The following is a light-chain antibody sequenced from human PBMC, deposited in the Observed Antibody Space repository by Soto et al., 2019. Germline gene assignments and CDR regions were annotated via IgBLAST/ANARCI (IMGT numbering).Light chain of an antibody. Sequence: DIQMTQSPSTLSASIGDRVTITCRASQSIGSLLAWYQLQPGKAPKLLIYKASTLESGVPSRFSGSGSGTEFTLTISSMQPDDFATYYCQQYNTYSETWTFGQGTKVDIK. V-gene: IGKV1-5*03. CDR3: QQYNTYSETWT. J-gene: IGKJ1*01. CDR2: KAS. CDR1: QSIGSL.